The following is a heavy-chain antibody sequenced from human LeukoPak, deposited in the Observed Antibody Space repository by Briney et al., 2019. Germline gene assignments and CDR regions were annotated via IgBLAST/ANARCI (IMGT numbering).Heavy chain of an antibody. CDR3: TTPGLTNFGDPSAAEYFQH. CDR1: GDTFIPYY. V-gene: IGHV1-46*01. J-gene: IGHJ1*01. D-gene: IGHD3-3*01. CDR2: MNPSTDTT. Sequence: ASVKVSCKASGDTFIPYYIHWVRQAPGQGLEWMGIMNPSTDTTRSAQRFQGGVTMTRDKSTNTVHMELSSLRPEDTAVSYCTTPGLTNFGDPSAAEYFQHWGQGTLVTVSS.